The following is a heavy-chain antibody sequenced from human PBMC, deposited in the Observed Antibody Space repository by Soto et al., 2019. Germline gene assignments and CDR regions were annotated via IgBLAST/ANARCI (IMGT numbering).Heavy chain of an antibody. CDR1: GYTFTSYD. CDR2: MNPNSGNT. CDR3: AREGVRGMDV. J-gene: IGHJ6*02. D-gene: IGHD3-16*01. V-gene: IGHV1-8*01. Sequence: QVQLVQSGAEVKKPGASVKVSCKASGYTFTSYDINWVRQATGQGLEWMGWMNPNSGNTGYAQKFQGRVTMTRNTPTSTAHMERSSLRSQRTAPYFSAREGVRGMDVWGQGTTVTVSS.